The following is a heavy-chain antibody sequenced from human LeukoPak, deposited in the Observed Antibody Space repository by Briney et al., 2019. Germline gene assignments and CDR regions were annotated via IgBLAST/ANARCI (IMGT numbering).Heavy chain of an antibody. D-gene: IGHD3-22*01. V-gene: IGHV3-23*01. J-gene: IGHJ5*02. CDR2: ISGGGERT. Sequence: GGSLRLSCAASGIVFSNTAMNWARQSPGRGLEWISAISGGGERTFYADSVKGRFTISRDNSKNMVYLQMNSLRADDTAIYYCGKDGGQYSSGPEFDPRGQGVLVSVSS. CDR1: GIVFSNTA. CDR3: GKDGGQYSSGPEFDP.